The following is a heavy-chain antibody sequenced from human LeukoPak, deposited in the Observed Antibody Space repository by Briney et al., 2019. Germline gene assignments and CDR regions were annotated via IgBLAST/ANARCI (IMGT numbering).Heavy chain of an antibody. Sequence: GGSLRLSCAASGFTFDDYAMHWVRQAPGKGLEWVSGISWNSGSIGYADSVKGRFTISRDNAKNSLCLQVNSLRAEDTALYYCAKDKGYCSGGSCEGYFDYWGQGTLVTVSS. J-gene: IGHJ4*02. D-gene: IGHD2-15*01. CDR1: GFTFDDYA. CDR2: ISWNSGSI. CDR3: AKDKGYCSGGSCEGYFDY. V-gene: IGHV3-9*01.